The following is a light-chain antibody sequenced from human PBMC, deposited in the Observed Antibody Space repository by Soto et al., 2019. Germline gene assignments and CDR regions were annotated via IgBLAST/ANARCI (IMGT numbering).Light chain of an antibody. J-gene: IGLJ2*01. CDR3: SSYSGTNNLLI. CDR2: EVS. V-gene: IGLV2-8*01. CDR1: SNDVGNYNY. Sequence: QSALTQPPSASGSPGQSVTISCTGTSNDVGNYNYVSWYQQHPGKAPKVLISEVSKRPSGVPDRFSGSKSVNMASLTVSGLQAEDEADYYCSSYSGTNNLLIFGGGTKLTVL.